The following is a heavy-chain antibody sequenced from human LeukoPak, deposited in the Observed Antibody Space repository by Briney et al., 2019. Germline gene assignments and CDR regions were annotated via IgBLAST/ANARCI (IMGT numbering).Heavy chain of an antibody. J-gene: IGHJ4*02. V-gene: IGHV4-61*09. D-gene: IGHD1-26*01. CDR3: ARGGGSYHASDY. CDR1: GGSISSTSYY. CDR2: IYTSGST. Sequence: SETLSLTCTVSGGSISSTSYYWSWIRQPAGKGLEWIGHIYTSGSTNYNPSLKSRVTMSVDTSKNQFSLKLSSVTAADTAVYYCARGGGSYHASDYWGQGTLVTVSS.